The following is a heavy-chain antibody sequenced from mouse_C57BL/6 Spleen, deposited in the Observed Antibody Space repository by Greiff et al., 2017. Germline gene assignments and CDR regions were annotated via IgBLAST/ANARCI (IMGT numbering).Heavy chain of an antibody. CDR3: TRDYYSNWFAY. Sequence: EVKLVESGEGLVKPGGSLQLSCAASGFTFSSYAMSWVRQTPEKRLEWVAYISSGGDYIYSADTVKGRVTISRDNARNTLYLQMSGLKAEDTAMYYCTRDYYSNWFAYWGQGTLVTVSA. D-gene: IGHD2-5*01. CDR1: GFTFSSYA. CDR2: ISSGGDYI. J-gene: IGHJ3*01. V-gene: IGHV5-9-1*02.